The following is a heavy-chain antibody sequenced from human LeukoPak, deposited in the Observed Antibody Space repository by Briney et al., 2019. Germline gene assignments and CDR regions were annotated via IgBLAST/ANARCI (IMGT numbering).Heavy chain of an antibody. CDR2: ISWNSGSI. CDR1: GFTFDDYA. V-gene: IGHV3-9*01. J-gene: IGHJ4*02. CDR3: AKDIRRYSSGYGYFDY. D-gene: IGHD6-19*01. Sequence: QTGGSLRLSCAASGFTFDDYAMHWVRQAPGKGLEWVSGISWNSGSIGYADSVKGRFTISRDNAKNSLYLQVNSLRAEDTALYYCAKDIRRYSSGYGYFDYWGQGTLVTVSS.